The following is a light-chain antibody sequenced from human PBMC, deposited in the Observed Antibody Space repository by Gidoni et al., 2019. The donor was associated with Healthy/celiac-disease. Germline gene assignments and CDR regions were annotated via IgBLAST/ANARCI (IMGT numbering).Light chain of an antibody. CDR3: QQRSNWPPRYT. J-gene: IGKJ2*01. Sequence: EILLTQSPATLSLSPGERATLSCRASQNVSSYLAWYQQKPGQAPSLLIYDASNRTTGIPARFSGSGSGTDFTLTISSLEPEDFAVYYCQQRSNWPPRYTFGQGTKLEIK. V-gene: IGKV3-11*01. CDR1: QNVSSY. CDR2: DAS.